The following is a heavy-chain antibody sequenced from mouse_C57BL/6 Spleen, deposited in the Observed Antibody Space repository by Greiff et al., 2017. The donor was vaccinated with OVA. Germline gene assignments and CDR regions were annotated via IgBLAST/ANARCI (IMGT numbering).Heavy chain of an antibody. Sequence: VQLQQSGAELVRPGTSVKLSCKASGYTFTSYWMHWVKQRPGQGLEWIGVIDPSDSYTNYNQKFKGKATLTVDTSSSTAYMQLSSLTSEDSAVYYCSKSYYGSPYAMDYWGQGTSVTVSS. CDR2: IDPSDSYT. CDR3: SKSYYGSPYAMDY. V-gene: IGHV1-59*01. J-gene: IGHJ4*01. D-gene: IGHD1-1*01. CDR1: GYTFTSYW.